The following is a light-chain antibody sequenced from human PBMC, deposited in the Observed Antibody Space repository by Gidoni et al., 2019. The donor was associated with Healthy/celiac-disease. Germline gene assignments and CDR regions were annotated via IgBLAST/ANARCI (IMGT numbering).Light chain of an antibody. V-gene: IGKV1-9*01. CDR3: QQLNSYPRFT. CDR1: QGISSY. Sequence: DIQLTQSPSFLSASVGDRVTITCRASQGISSYLAWYQQKPGKAPKLLIYAASTLQSGVPSRFSGSGSGTEFTLTISSLQHEDFATYYCQQLNSYPRFTFGPGTKVEIK. J-gene: IGKJ3*01. CDR2: AAS.